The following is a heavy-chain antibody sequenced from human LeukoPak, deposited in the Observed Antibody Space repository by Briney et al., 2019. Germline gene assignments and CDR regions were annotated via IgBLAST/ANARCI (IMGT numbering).Heavy chain of an antibody. CDR3: AKGMATFYYYGMDV. CDR2: IGGIGAST. Sequence: QPGGSLSLSCAASGFTFSSHAMNWVRQAPGKGLEWVSSIGGIGASTYYADSVKGRFTISRDNSKNTLYLQMNSLRAEDTAVYYCAKGMATFYYYGMDVWGQGTTVTVSS. J-gene: IGHJ6*02. CDR1: GFTFSSHA. D-gene: IGHD5-24*01. V-gene: IGHV3-23*01.